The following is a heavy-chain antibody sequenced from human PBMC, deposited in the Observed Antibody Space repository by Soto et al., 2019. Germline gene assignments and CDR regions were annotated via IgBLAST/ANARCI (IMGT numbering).Heavy chain of an antibody. J-gene: IGHJ4*02. CDR3: ARDLGGGYGPGDY. Sequence: QVQLVQSGAELKKPGSSVKVSCRASGATFSISVFNWVRQAPGQGLEWMGGIISMFGTPNYSQKFQGRVTISADESTSTGYMELNNLRSDDTAIYYWARDLGGGYGPGDYWGQGTQVTVSS. V-gene: IGHV1-69*12. CDR2: IISMFGTP. D-gene: IGHD5-12*01. CDR1: GATFSISV.